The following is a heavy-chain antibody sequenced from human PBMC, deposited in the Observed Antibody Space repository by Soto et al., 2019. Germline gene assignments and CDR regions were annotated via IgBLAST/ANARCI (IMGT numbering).Heavy chain of an antibody. CDR2: IYPGDSDT. Sequence: GESLKISCKGSGYSFTSYWIGWVRQMPGKGLEWMGIIYPGDSDTRYSPSFQGQVTISADKSISTAYLQWSSLKASDTAMYYCAREGVGYCSSTSCYGMDVWGQGTTVTVSS. J-gene: IGHJ6*02. CDR1: GYSFTSYW. D-gene: IGHD2-2*01. CDR3: AREGVGYCSSTSCYGMDV. V-gene: IGHV5-51*01.